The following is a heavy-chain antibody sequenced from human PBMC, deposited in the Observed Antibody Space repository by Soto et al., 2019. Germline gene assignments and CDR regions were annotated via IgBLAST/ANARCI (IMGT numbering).Heavy chain of an antibody. J-gene: IGHJ6*02. CDR3: ASDPNDSSAYYHHYYYGMDV. CDR2: INAGNGNT. CDR1: GHTFTSYG. D-gene: IGHD3-22*01. Sequence: ASVKVSCKASGHTFTSYGIHWVRQAPGQRLEWTGWINAGNGNTKYSEKFQGRVTITRDTSASTAYLELSSLRSEDTAVYYCASDPNDSSAYYHHYYYGMDVWGQGSTVTVSS. V-gene: IGHV1-3*01.